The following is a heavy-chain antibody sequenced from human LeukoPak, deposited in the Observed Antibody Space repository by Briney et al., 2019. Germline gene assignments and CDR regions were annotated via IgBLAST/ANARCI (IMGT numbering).Heavy chain of an antibody. J-gene: IGHJ6*02. D-gene: IGHD4-17*01. CDR2: INPNSGGT. CDR3: ARVRVYGDYYYGMDV. CDR1: GYTFTCYY. Sequence: ASVKVSCKASGYTFTCYYMHWVRQAPGQGLEWMGWINPNSGGTNYAQKFQGRVTMTRDTSISTAYMELSRLRSDDTAVYYCARVRVYGDYYYGMDVWGQGTTVTVSS. V-gene: IGHV1-2*02.